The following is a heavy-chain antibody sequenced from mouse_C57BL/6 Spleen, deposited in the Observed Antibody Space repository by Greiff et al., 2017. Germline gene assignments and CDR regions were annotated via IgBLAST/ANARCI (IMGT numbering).Heavy chain of an antibody. CDR2: ISDGGSYT. J-gene: IGHJ4*01. Sequence: DVHLVESGGGLVKPGGSLKLSCAASGFTFSSYAMSWVRQTPEKRLEWVATISDGGSYTYYPDNVKGRFTISRDNAKNNLYLQMSHLKSEDTAMYYCARDWYYYAMDYWGQGTSVTVSS. CDR3: ARDWYYYAMDY. V-gene: IGHV5-4*01. CDR1: GFTFSSYA.